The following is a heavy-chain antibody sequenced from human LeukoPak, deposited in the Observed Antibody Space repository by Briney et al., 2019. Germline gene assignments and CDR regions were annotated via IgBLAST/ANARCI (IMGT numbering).Heavy chain of an antibody. CDR3: ARNLGLVRVERSAFDI. D-gene: IGHD1-1*01. CDR2: ISSSSSYI. CDR1: GFTFISSN. J-gene: IGHJ3*02. Sequence: GGSLRLSCAASGFTFISSNINFFRQAPGKGLEWVSSISSSSSYIYYADSVKGRFTISRDNAKNSLYLQMNSLRAEDTAVYYRARNLGLVRVERSAFDIWGQGTMVTVSS. V-gene: IGHV3-21*03.